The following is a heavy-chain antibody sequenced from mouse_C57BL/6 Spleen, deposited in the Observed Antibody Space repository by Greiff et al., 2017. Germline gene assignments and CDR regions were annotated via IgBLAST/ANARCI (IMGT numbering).Heavy chain of an antibody. D-gene: IGHD1-1*01. CDR3: ARSYGSSRSWFAY. J-gene: IGHJ3*01. V-gene: IGHV1-55*01. CDR2: IYPGSGGT. Sequence: QVQLKQPGAELVKPGASVKMSCKASGYTFTSYWITWVKQRPGQGLEWIGDIYPGSGGTNYNEKFKSKATVTVDKSSSTAYMQLSSLTSEDSAVXCCARSYGSSRSWFAYWGQGTLVTVSA. CDR1: GYTFTSYW.